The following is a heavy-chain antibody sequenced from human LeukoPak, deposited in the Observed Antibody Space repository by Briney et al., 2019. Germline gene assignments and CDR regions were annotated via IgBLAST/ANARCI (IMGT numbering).Heavy chain of an antibody. J-gene: IGHJ4*02. V-gene: IGHV1-2*06. CDR1: GYTFTDYY. D-gene: IGHD3-22*01. CDR3: TRSDYDTSGEFDY. Sequence: ASVKVSCKASGYTFTDYYMHWVRQAPGQELERMGRINPNSGGTNYAQEFQGRVTMTRDTSISTASMELSSLRSDDTAVYYCTRSDYDTSGEFDYWGQGTLVTVS. CDR2: INPNSGGT.